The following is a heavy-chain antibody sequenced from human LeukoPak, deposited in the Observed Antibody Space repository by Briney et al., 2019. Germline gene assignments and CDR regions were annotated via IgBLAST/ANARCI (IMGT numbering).Heavy chain of an antibody. Sequence: SVKVSCKASGGTFSSYAISWVRQAPGQGLEWMGRIIPIFGTANYARKFQGRVTITTDESTSTAYMELSSLRSEDTAVYYCARGYYDSSGYYQFDYWGQGTLVTVSS. J-gene: IGHJ4*02. V-gene: IGHV1-69*05. CDR1: GGTFSSYA. CDR2: IIPIFGTA. D-gene: IGHD3-22*01. CDR3: ARGYYDSSGYYQFDY.